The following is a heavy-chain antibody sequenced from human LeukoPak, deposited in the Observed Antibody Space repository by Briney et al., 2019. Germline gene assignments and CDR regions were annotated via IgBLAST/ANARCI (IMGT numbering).Heavy chain of an antibody. CDR1: GFTFSHYG. D-gene: IGHD4-17*01. CDR3: AKGRGTTVTAAANY. J-gene: IGHJ4*02. Sequence: GGSLRLSCAASGFTFSHYGIHWVRQAPGKGLEWVAVIWYDGSNKYYADSVKGRFTISRDNSKNTLFLQFNSLRADDTAVYYCAKGRGTTVTAAANYWGQGTLVTVSS. V-gene: IGHV3-33*06. CDR2: IWYDGSNK.